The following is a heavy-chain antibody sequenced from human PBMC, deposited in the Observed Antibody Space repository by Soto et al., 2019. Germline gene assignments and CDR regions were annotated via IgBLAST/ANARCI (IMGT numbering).Heavy chain of an antibody. J-gene: IGHJ4*02. CDR1: GFTFSRYW. D-gene: IGHD2-21*02. V-gene: IGHV3-7*01. CDR2: IKEDGSKK. CDR3: ASRVVTRKYFDS. Sequence: EVQLVESGGGLVQPGGSLRLSCAASGFTFSRYWMSWVRQAPGKGLEWVATIKEDGSKKDYVDSVKGRFTISRDNAKNSLYLEVNSLRAEDTGVYYCASRVVTRKYFDSWGQGTLVTVSS.